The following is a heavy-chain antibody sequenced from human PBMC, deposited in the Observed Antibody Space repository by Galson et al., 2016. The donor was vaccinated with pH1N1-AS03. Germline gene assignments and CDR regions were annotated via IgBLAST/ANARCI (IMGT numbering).Heavy chain of an antibody. J-gene: IGHJ4*02. CDR3: AREGPPQGISVAGSFDF. CDR1: GFPFSGYS. D-gene: IGHD6-19*01. CDR2: ISTSSSSI. V-gene: IGHV3-21*01. Sequence: SLRLSCAASGFPFSGYSMNWVRQAPGKGLEWVSFISTSSSSIYYADPVKGRFTISRDNAQNLLYLQMNSLRDEDTAVYYCAREGPPQGISVAGSFDFWGQGTLVTVSS.